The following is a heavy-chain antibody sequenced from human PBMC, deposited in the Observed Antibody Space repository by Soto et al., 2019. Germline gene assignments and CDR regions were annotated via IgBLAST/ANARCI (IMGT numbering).Heavy chain of an antibody. V-gene: IGHV3-11*01. J-gene: IGHJ3*02. CDR2: ISGGTSGI. D-gene: IGHD2-2*01. CDR3: ARVKECSSSSCYARDAFDI. Sequence: GGSLRLSCAASGFTFSDHYMSWIRQAPGKGLEWDSYISGGTSGIYYADSVRGRFTISRDNAKNSLYLQMNSLRAEDTAVYYCARVKECSSSSCYARDAFDIWGQGTMVTVSS. CDR1: GFTFSDHY.